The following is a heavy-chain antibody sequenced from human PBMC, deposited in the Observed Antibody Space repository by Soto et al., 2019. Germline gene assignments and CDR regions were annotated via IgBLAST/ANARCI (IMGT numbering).Heavy chain of an antibody. V-gene: IGHV4-30-4*01. CDR3: ARETTIFGVVNCFDP. CDR1: GGSISSGDYY. D-gene: IGHD3-3*01. CDR2: IYYSGST. J-gene: IGHJ5*02. Sequence: NPSETLSLTCTVSGGSISSGDYYWSWIRQPPGKGLEWIGYIYYSGSTYYNPSLKSRVTISVDTSKNQFSLKLSSVTAADTAVYYCARETTIFGVVNCFDPWGQGTLVTVSS.